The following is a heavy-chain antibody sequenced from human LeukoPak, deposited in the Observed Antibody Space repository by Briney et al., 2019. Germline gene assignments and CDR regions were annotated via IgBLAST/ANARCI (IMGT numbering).Heavy chain of an antibody. D-gene: IGHD6-6*01. CDR1: GYTFSSYG. Sequence: ASVRVSCKASGYTFSSYGINWVRQAPGQGLEWMGWISPLSGNTDYAQNFQGRVTMTTDTSSSTAYMELRSLRSVDTAIYYCARDYLAAPAYWGQGTLVTVSS. J-gene: IGHJ4*02. CDR3: ARDYLAAPAY. CDR2: ISPLSGNT. V-gene: IGHV1-18*01.